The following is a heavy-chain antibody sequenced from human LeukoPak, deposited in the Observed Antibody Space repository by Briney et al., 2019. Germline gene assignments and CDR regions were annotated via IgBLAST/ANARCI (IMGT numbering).Heavy chain of an antibody. CDR3: AKRVAATGGY. CDR2: ISGSGGST. Sequence: GGSLRLSCAASGFTFSSYTMSWVRQAPGKGLEWVSAISGSGGSTYYADSVKGRFTISRDNSKNTLYLQMSSLRAEDTAVYYCAKRVAATGGYWGQGTLVTVSS. D-gene: IGHD2-15*01. V-gene: IGHV3-23*01. J-gene: IGHJ4*02. CDR1: GFTFSSYT.